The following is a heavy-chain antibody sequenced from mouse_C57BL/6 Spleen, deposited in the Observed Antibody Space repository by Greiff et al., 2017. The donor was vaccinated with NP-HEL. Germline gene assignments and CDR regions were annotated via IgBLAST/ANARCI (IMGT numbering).Heavy chain of an antibody. D-gene: IGHD2-4*01. J-gene: IGHJ3*01. CDR3: ARSGDYDEFAY. CDR2: IHPNSGST. CDR1: GYTFTSYW. Sequence: QVQLKQPGAELVKPGASVKLSCKASGYTFTSYWMHWVKQRPGQGLEWIGMIHPNSGSTNYNEKFKSKATLTVDKSSSTAYMQLSSLTSEDSAVYYCARSGDYDEFAYWGQGTLVTVSA. V-gene: IGHV1-64*01.